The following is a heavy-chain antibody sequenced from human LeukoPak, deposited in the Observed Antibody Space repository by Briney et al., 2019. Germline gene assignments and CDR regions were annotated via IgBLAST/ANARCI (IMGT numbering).Heavy chain of an antibody. Sequence: ASVKVSCKASGGTFSSYAISWVRQAPGQGLEWMGGIIPIFGAVNSAQKFQGRVTITRDTSASTAYMELSSLRSEDTAVYYCARAPVRGSGSLCAFDIWGQGTMVTVSS. D-gene: IGHD3-10*01. CDR1: GGTFSSYA. J-gene: IGHJ3*02. CDR3: ARAPVRGSGSLCAFDI. CDR2: IIPIFGAV. V-gene: IGHV1-69*05.